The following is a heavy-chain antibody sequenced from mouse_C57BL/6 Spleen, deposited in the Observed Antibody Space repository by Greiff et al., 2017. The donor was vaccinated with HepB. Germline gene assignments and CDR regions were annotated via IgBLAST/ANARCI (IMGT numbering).Heavy chain of an antibody. CDR1: GYTFTSYW. V-gene: IGHV1-74*01. CDR2: LHPSDSDT. J-gene: IGHJ2*01. D-gene: IGHD1-1*01. Sequence: QVQLQQPGAELVKPGASVKVSCKASGYTFTSYWMHWVKQRPGQGLEWIGRLHPSDSDTNYNQKFKGKATLTVDKSSSTAYMQLSSLTSEDSAVYYCAIMGGEGYYGSSYGYWGQGTTLTVSS. CDR3: AIMGGEGYYGSSYGY.